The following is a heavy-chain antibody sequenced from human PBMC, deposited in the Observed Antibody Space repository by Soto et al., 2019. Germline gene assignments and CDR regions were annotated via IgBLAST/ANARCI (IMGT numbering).Heavy chain of an antibody. CDR1: GFTFSDYA. D-gene: IGHD5-18*01. V-gene: IGHV3-30-3*01. CDR3: AQLAGLSHTDDF. Sequence: GGSLRLSCAASGFTFSDYALHWVRQAPGKGLEWVTVISSDGSNRYYADSVKGRFTISRDNSKNTLYLQMNSLRVEDTAIYICAQLAGLSHTDDFWGQGTPVTVSS. CDR2: ISSDGSNR. J-gene: IGHJ4*02.